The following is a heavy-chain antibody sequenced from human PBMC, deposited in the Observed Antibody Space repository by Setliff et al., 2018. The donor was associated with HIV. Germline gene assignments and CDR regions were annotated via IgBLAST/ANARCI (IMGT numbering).Heavy chain of an antibody. CDR2: VYYSGGT. CDR1: GFSISSNYY. V-gene: IGHV4-39*01. D-gene: IGHD5-12*01. CDR3: ARLGDSGYDFRGYFDY. J-gene: IGHJ4*02. Sequence: PSETLSLTCNVSGFSISSNYYWGWIRQPPGKGLEWLANVYYSGGTYYNPSLNSRVTISVDTSRNQFSLKLTSVTAADTALYFCARLGDSGYDFRGYFDYWGQGKLGTVSS.